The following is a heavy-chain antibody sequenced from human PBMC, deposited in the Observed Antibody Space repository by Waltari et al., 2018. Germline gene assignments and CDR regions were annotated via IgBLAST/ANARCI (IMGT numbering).Heavy chain of an antibody. Sequence: QVQLQESAPGLVKPSETLSLPCAFPGYSLGSVSYWAWIRQPQGKGLGWIGSIYHSGGTYYHPSLKSRVTISVDTSKNQFSLKLSAVTAADTAEYYCARDNGNPPASYWFDHWGQGTLVTVSS. CDR2: IYHSGGT. CDR3: ARDNGNPPASYWFDH. D-gene: IGHD2-8*01. V-gene: IGHV4-38-2*02. J-gene: IGHJ5*02. CDR1: GYSLGSVSY.